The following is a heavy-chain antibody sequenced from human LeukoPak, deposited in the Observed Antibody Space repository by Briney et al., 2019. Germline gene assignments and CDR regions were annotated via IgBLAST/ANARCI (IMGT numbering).Heavy chain of an antibody. CDR3: ARAGELYYYDSSGYYYPSGWFDP. CDR2: IIPIFGTA. V-gene: IGHV1-69*13. Sequence: ASVKVSCKASGGTFSSYAISWVRQAPGQGLEWMGGIIPIFGTANYAQKFQGRVTIPADESTSTAYMELSSMRSEDTAVYYCARAGELYYYDSSGYYYPSGWFDPWGQGTLVTVSS. J-gene: IGHJ5*02. D-gene: IGHD3-22*01. CDR1: GGTFSSYA.